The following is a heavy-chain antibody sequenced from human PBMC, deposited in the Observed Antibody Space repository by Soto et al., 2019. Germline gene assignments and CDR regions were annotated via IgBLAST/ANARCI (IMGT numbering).Heavy chain of an antibody. J-gene: IGHJ6*02. CDR3: ASMVRGVMSGDYYYGMDV. CDR2: IIPIFGTA. V-gene: IGHV1-69*13. D-gene: IGHD3-10*01. CDR1: GGTFSSYA. Sequence: SVKVSCKASGGTFSSYAISWVRQAPGQGLEWMGGIIPIFGTANYAQKFQGRVTITADESTSTAYMELSSLRSEDTAVYYCASMVRGVMSGDYYYGMDVWGQGTTVTVSS.